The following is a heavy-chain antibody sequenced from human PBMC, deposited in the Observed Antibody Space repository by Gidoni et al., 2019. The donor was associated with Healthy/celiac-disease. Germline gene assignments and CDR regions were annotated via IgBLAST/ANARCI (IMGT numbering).Heavy chain of an antibody. CDR3: THCSGGSCYVY. CDR2: IRSKANSYAT. CDR1: GFTFIGSA. Sequence: EVQLVESGGGLVQPGGSLNLACAASGFTFIGSAMHGVRLPSGKGREWVGRIRSKANSYATAYAASVKGRFTISRDDSKNTAYLQMNSLKTEDTAVYYCTHCSGGSCYVYWGQGTLVTVSS. J-gene: IGHJ4*02. D-gene: IGHD2-15*01. V-gene: IGHV3-73*02.